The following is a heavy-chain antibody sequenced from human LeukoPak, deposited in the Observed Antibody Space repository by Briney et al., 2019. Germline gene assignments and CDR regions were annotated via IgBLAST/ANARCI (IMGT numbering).Heavy chain of an antibody. CDR2: IYYSGST. D-gene: IGHD3-3*01. V-gene: IGHV4-59*08. J-gene: IGHJ6*03. CDR1: GGSISSYY. CDR3: ARHEGNDFWSGYSYYYYMDV. Sequence: SETLSLTCTVSGGSISSYYWSWLRQPPGKGLEGIGHIYYSGSTNYNPSIKSRVTISVDTSKNQFFLKLSSVTAEGTGLYYFARHEGNDFWSGYSYYYYMDVWGKGTTVTVSS.